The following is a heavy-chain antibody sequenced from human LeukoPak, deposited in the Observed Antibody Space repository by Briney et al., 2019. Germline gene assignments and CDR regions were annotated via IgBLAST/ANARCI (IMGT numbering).Heavy chain of an antibody. CDR3: ARGTRASGYSGYDGYFDY. D-gene: IGHD5-12*01. CDR1: GYTFTGYY. V-gene: IGHV1-2*02. J-gene: IGHJ4*02. Sequence: GASVKVSCKASGYTFTGYYMHWVRQAPGQGLEWMGWINPNSGGTNYAQKFQGRVTMIRDTSISTAYMELSRLRSDDTAVYYCARGTRASGYSGYDGYFDYWGQGTLVTVSS. CDR2: INPNSGGT.